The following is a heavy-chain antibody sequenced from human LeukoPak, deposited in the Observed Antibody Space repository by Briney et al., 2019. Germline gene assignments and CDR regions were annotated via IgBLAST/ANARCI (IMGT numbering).Heavy chain of an antibody. CDR1: GFAFASYA. D-gene: IGHD3-10*01. V-gene: IGHV3-23*01. CDR3: AKGSAGEVRGVTSLFYYGMDV. J-gene: IGHJ6*02. CDR2: ISDSGGTT. Sequence: GGSLRLSCATSGFAFASYAMNWVRQGPGRGLEWVSCISDSGGTTYYADSVKGRFTISRDNSKNTLYLQVNSLRVEDTAVYFCAKGSAGEVRGVTSLFYYGMDVWGQGTTVTVSS.